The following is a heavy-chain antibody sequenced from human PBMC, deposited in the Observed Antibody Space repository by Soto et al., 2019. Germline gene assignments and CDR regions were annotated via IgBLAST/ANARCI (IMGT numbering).Heavy chain of an antibody. CDR3: ARSIRYFDYYYYGMDV. D-gene: IGHD3-9*01. CDR2: IWYDGSNK. J-gene: IGHJ6*02. CDR1: GFTFSSYG. V-gene: IGHV3-33*01. Sequence: GGSLRLSCAASGFTFSSYGMHWVRQAPGKGLEWVAVIWYDGSNKYYADSVKGRFTISRDNSKNTLYLQMNSLRAEDTAVYYCARSIRYFDYYYYGMDVWGQGTTVTVS.